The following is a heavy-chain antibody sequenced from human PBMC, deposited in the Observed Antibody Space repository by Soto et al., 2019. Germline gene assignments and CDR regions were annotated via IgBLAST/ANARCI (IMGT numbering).Heavy chain of an antibody. CDR3: GKDPTGNYVGAFEI. D-gene: IGHD3-16*01. CDR1: GFTFSSYA. V-gene: IGHV3-23*01. CDR2: ISSNGDTT. Sequence: EVQVLESGGALVQPGGSLRLSCAASGFTFSSYAMSWVRQAPGRGLEWVSGISSNGDTTYYIDSVKGRFTISRDNFKNTMYLQMNSLRADDTAIYYCGKDPTGNYVGAFEIWGQGTMLTVSS. J-gene: IGHJ3*02.